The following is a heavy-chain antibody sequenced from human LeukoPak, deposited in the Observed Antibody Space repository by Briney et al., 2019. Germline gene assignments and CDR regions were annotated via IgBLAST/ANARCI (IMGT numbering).Heavy chain of an antibody. CDR2: IYKIGTT. J-gene: IGHJ5*01. V-gene: IGHV4-59*02. D-gene: IGHD2-15*01. CDR1: GDSVTGYY. CDR3: VIGVGWQPDS. Sequence: SETLSLTCTVFGDSVTGYYLNWVRQPPGKGLEWIGHIYKIGTTNYNPSLKSRLTISADTSKNQFSLKLRSVTAADTAVYYCVIGVGWQPDSWGQGTLVTVSS.